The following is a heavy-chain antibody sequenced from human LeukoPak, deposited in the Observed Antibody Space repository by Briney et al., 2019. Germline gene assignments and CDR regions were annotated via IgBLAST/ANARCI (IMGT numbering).Heavy chain of an antibody. V-gene: IGHV1-24*01. D-gene: IGHD3-10*01. CDR2: FDPEDGET. CDR1: GYTLTELS. CDR3: ATQSYHYGSGSYNY. J-gene: IGHJ4*02. Sequence: ASVKVSCKVSGYTLTELSMHWVRQAPGKGLEWMGGFDPEDGETIYAQKFQGRVTMTEDTSTDTAYMELSSLRSEDTAVYYCATQSYHYGSGSYNYWGQGTLVTVSS.